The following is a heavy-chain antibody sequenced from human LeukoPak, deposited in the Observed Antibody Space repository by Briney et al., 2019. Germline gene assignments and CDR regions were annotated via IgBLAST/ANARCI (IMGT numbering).Heavy chain of an antibody. Sequence: PGGSRRLSCAASGFTFSSCAMRWVRQAPGKGREWFSGISGSGGSTYYADSVKGRFTISRDNSKNTLYLQMDSLRAEDTAVYYCAKDLEGVVPVALDYWGQGTLVTVSS. J-gene: IGHJ4*02. CDR3: AKDLEGVVPVALDY. D-gene: IGHD2-2*01. V-gene: IGHV3-23*01. CDR2: ISGSGGST. CDR1: GFTFSSCA.